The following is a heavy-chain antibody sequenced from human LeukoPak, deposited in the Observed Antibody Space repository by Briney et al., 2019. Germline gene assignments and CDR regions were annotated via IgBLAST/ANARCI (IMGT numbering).Heavy chain of an antibody. J-gene: IGHJ4*02. V-gene: IGHV1-69*13. CDR2: IIPIFGTA. CDR3: AGPNDYYDSSGHFDY. CDR1: GGTFSSYA. Sequence: SVKVSCKASGGTFSSYAISWVRQAPGQGLEWMGGIIPIFGTANYAQKFQGRVTITADESTSTAYMELSSLRSEDTAVHYCAGPNDYYDSSGHFDYWGQGTLVTVSS. D-gene: IGHD3-22*01.